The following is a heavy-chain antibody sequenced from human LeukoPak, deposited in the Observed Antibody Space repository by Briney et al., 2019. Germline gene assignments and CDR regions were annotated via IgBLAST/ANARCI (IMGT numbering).Heavy chain of an antibody. V-gene: IGHV1-8*02. J-gene: IGHJ4*02. CDR2: MNPNSGNT. CDR1: GYTFSSNY. Sequence: ASVKVSCKASGYTFSSNYIHWVRQATGQGLEWMGWMNPNSGNTGYAQKFQGRVTMTRNTSISTAYMELSSLRSEDTAVYYCAINSGYEDFDYWGQGTLVTVSS. CDR3: AINSGYEDFDY. D-gene: IGHD5-12*01.